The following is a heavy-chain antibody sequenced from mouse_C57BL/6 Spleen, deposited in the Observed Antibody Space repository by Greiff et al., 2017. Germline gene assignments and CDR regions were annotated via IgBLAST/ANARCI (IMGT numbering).Heavy chain of an antibody. CDR1: GYSFTSYY. Sequence: QVQLQQSGPELVKPGASVKISCKASGYSFTSYYIHWVKQRPGQGLEWIGWIYPGSGNTKYNEKFKGKATLTADTSSSTAYLQLSSLTSEDSAVYYSARQLRLPYAMDYWGQGTSVTVSS. J-gene: IGHJ4*01. D-gene: IGHD3-2*02. CDR3: ARQLRLPYAMDY. V-gene: IGHV1-66*01. CDR2: IYPGSGNT.